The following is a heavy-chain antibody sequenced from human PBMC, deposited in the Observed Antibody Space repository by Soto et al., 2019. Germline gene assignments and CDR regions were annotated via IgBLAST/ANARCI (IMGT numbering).Heavy chain of an antibody. CDR1: GGSFSGYY. V-gene: IGHV4-34*01. CDR2: INHSGST. D-gene: IGHD3-3*01. J-gene: IGHJ5*02. Sequence: SETLSLTCAVYGGSFSGYYWSWIRQPPGKGLEWIGEINHSGSTNYNPSLKSRVTISVDTSKNQFSLKLSSVTAADTAVYYCARGYDFWSGYLNFNWFDPWGQGTLVTVSS. CDR3: ARGYDFWSGYLNFNWFDP.